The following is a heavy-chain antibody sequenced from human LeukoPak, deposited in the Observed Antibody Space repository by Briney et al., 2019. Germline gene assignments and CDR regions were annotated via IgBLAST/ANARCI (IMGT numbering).Heavy chain of an antibody. Sequence: PGGSLRLSCAASGFKFDDYGMSWVRQVPGKGLEWVSGINWNGGSRGYADSVKGRFTISRDNAKNSVYLQMNSLRSEDTAFYHCARDRCSSTSCYTTPNWFDPWGQGTLVTVSS. J-gene: IGHJ5*02. CDR2: INWNGGSR. CDR3: ARDRCSSTSCYTTPNWFDP. V-gene: IGHV3-20*01. D-gene: IGHD2-2*02. CDR1: GFKFDDYG.